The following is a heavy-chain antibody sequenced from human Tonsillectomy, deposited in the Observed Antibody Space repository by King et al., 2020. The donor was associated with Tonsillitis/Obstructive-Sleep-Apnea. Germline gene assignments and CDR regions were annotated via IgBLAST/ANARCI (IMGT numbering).Heavy chain of an antibody. J-gene: IGHJ5*02. V-gene: IGHV4-4*07. CDR1: GGSISSYY. D-gene: IGHD6-13*01. CDR2: IDTSGNT. CDR3: ARALSRSPYNWFDP. Sequence: VQLQESGPGLVKPSETLSLTCTVSGGSISSYYWSWIRQPAGKGLEWIGLIDTSGNTNYNPSLKTRVTMSVDTSKNQFSLKLSSVTAADTAVYYCARALSRSPYNWFDPWGQGLLVTVSS.